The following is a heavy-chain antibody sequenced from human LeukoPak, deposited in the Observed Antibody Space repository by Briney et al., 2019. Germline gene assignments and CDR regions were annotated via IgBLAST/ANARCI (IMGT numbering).Heavy chain of an antibody. V-gene: IGHV1-2*02. D-gene: IGHD3-16*01. Sequence: GASVKVSCKASGYTFTGYYMHWVRQAPGQGLEWMGWINPNSGGTNYAQKFQGRVTMTRDTSISTAYMELSRLRSDDTAVYYCARDRGGEYYVFDYWGQGTLVTVSS. CDR1: GYTFTGYY. J-gene: IGHJ4*02. CDR3: ARDRGGEYYVFDY. CDR2: INPNSGGT.